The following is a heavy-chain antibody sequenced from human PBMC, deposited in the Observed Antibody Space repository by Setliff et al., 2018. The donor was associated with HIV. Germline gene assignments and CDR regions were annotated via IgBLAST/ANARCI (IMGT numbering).Heavy chain of an antibody. Sequence: KTSETLSLTCTVSGGSVNSQSNYWTWIRQPAGKGLEWLGHIYISRSTNYNPSFKGRVAMSVDRSKNQFSLKLSSVTAADTAVYHCARARGSTLYINTFDSWGQGTLVTVSS. V-gene: IGHV4-61*09. D-gene: IGHD3-16*01. CDR2: IYISRST. CDR3: ARARGSTLYINTFDS. CDR1: GGSVNSQSNY. J-gene: IGHJ4*02.